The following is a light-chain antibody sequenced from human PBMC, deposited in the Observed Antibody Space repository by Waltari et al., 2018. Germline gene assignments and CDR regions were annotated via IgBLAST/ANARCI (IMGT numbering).Light chain of an antibody. Sequence: IHMTQFPATLSASLGDRVTITCRASLSVSSFLGCHQQKPGQVPTPLISEASNLESRVPSRFRGSGSGTEFTVTISSLQPDDCATYFCQQYNSFSRTFGQGPKVDIQ. J-gene: IGKJ1*01. CDR2: EAS. CDR3: QQYNSFSRT. V-gene: IGKV1-5*03. CDR1: LSVSSF.